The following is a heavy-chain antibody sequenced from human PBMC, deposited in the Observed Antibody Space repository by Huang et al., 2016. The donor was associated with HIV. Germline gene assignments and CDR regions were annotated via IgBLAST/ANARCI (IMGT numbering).Heavy chain of an antibody. D-gene: IGHD6-19*01. J-gene: IGHJ6*02. CDR3: AKDPYRSAWHSETSRYYYYGMDV. Sequence: EVQLVESGGGLVQPGTSLRLSCAASEFTFSTFAMSWVRQAPGKGMEWVSGISGSGGVTQYADSVRGRVTIYRDKSLKTLYLQMNSLTAEDTAVYYCAKDPYRSAWHSETSRYYYYGMDVWGQGTTVTVSS. CDR2: ISGSGGVT. CDR1: EFTFSTFA. V-gene: IGHV3-23*04.